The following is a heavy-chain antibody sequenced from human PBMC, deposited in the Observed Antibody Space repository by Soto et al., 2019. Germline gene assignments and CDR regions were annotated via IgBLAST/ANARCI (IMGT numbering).Heavy chain of an antibody. CDR3: ARVGLLRFTYYYYMDV. Sequence: ASVKVSCKASGYTFTSYGISWVRQAPGQRLEWMGWISAYNGNTNYAQKLQGRVTMTTDTSTSTAYMELRSLRSDDTAVYYCARVGLLRFTYYYYMDVWGKGTTVTVSS. D-gene: IGHD3-3*01. CDR1: GYTFTSYG. V-gene: IGHV1-18*01. CDR2: ISAYNGNT. J-gene: IGHJ6*03.